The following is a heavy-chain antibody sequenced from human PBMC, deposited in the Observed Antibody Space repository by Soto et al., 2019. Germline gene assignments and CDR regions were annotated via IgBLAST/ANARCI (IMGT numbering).Heavy chain of an antibody. CDR3: SRALSSSWIEY. CDR2: ISAYNGNT. V-gene: IGHV1-18*04. J-gene: IGHJ4*02. D-gene: IGHD6-13*01. CDR1: GYTFTSYG. Sequence: GASVKVSCTASGYTFTSYGISWVRQAPGQGLEWMGWISAYNGNTNYAQKLQGRVTMTTDTSTSAAYLEQSCLRSDDTAVYYCSRALSSSWIEYWGQGTLVSVS.